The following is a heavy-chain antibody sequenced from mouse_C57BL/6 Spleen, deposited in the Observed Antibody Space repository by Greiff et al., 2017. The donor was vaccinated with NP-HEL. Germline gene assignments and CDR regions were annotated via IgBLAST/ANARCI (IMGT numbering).Heavy chain of an antibody. J-gene: IGHJ4*01. V-gene: IGHV1-52*01. D-gene: IGHD4-1*01. CDR2: IDPSDSET. Sequence: LQQPGAELVRPGSSVKLSCKASGYTFTSYWMHWVKQRPIQGLEWIGNIDPSDSETHYNQKFKDKATLTVDKSSSTAYMQLSSLTSEDSAVYYCARWTGTFAMDYWGQGTSVTVSS. CDR1: GYTFTSYW. CDR3: ARWTGTFAMDY.